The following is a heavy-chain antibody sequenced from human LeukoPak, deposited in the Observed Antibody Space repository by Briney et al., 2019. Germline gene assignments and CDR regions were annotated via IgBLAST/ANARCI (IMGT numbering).Heavy chain of an antibody. J-gene: IGHJ5*02. D-gene: IGHD1-26*01. CDR3: ARGIIVGATWGENDNWFDP. CDR2: IYYSGST. V-gene: IGHV4-59*01. CDR1: GDSISNYY. Sequence: SETLSLTCTVSGDSISNYYWSWIRQPPGKGLEWIGYIYYSGSTNYNPSLKSRVTISVDTSKNQFSLKLSSVTAADTAVYYCARGIIVGATWGENDNWFDPWGQGTLVTVSS.